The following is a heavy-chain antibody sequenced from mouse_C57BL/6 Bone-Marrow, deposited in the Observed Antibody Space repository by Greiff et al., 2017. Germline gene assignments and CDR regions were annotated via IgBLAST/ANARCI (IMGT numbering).Heavy chain of an antibody. J-gene: IGHJ3*01. CDR3: TPYYYGSSYTY. CDR2: IDPETGGT. V-gene: IGHV1-15*01. D-gene: IGHD1-1*01. CDR1: GYTFTDYE. Sequence: QVQLQQSGAELVRPGASVTLSCKASGYTFTDYEMHWVKQTPVHGLEWIGAIDPETGGTAYNQKFKGKATLTADKSSSTAYMELRSLTSEDSAVYYCTPYYYGSSYTYWGQGTLVTVSA.